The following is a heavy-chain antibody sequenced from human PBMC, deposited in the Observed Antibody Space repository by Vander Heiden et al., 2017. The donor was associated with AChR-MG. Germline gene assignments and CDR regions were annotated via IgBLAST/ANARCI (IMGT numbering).Heavy chain of an antibody. D-gene: IGHD3-22*01. CDR1: GFTFGSYA. CDR3: AKDPHGVVVTLFDY. CDR2: ISGSGGST. J-gene: IGHJ4*02. V-gene: IGHV3-23*01. Sequence: EVQLLESGGGLVQPGGSLRLSCAASGFTFGSYAMSWVRQAPGKGLEWVSAISGSGGSTYYADSVKGRFTISRDNSKNTLYLQMNSMRAEDTAVYYCAKDPHGVVVTLFDYWGQGTLVTVSS.